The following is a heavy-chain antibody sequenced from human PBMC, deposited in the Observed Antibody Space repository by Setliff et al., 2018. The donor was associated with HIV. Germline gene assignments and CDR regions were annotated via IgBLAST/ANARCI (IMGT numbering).Heavy chain of an antibody. CDR1: GGSVSTGNYY. CDR2: IFYSGST. J-gene: IGHJ6*04. Sequence: SQTLSLTCTVSGGSVSTGNYYWNWIRLPPGKGLEWIGYIFYSGSTNYNPSLKSRVTISVDTSKNQFSLRLNSVTAADTAIYYCTRRGADSYYPRPLDVWGKGTTVTVSS. V-gene: IGHV4-61*01. D-gene: IGHD3-10*01. CDR3: TRRGADSYYPRPLDV.